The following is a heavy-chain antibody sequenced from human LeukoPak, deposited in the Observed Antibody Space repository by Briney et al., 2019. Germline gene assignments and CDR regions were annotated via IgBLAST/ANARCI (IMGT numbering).Heavy chain of an antibody. CDR1: GFTFSSYS. J-gene: IGHJ3*02. CDR2: ISDSGST. D-gene: IGHD6-13*01. CDR3: ARGAAAGMGGHDAFDI. V-gene: IGHV3-23*01. Sequence: GGSLRLSCAASGFTFSSYSINCVRQAPGKGLEWVSTISDSGSTFYADSVKGRFTISRDNSRNTLYLQMNSLRAEDTAVYYCARGAAAGMGGHDAFDIWGQGTMVTVSS.